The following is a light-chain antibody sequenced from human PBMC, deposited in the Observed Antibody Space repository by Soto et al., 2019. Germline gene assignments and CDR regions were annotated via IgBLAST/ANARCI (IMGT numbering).Light chain of an antibody. CDR1: QTIIGY. J-gene: IGKJ1*01. CDR2: AAS. CDR3: QQSYTTPRT. V-gene: IGKV1-39*01. Sequence: DIQMTQSPSSLSASIGDSVTITCRASQTIIGYLNWYQQKPGKAPRLLINAASNLQSGVPSRFRGSGSETDFTLTITSLQPEDFATYHCQQSYTTPRTFGQGTKVDIK.